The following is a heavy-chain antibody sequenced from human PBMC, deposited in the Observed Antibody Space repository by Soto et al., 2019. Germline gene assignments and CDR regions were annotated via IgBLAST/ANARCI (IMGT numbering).Heavy chain of an antibody. Sequence: GESLKISYTGSGFTFTRHWISWVRQMPGGGLEWMGKIDPSDSYTNYSPSFQGHVTISADKSINTAYLQWSGLQASDTAMYYCARSLAYCTGGTCYKGYGMDVWGQGTTVTVSS. CDR2: IDPSDSYT. CDR1: GFTFTRHW. CDR3: ARSLAYCTGGTCYKGYGMDV. V-gene: IGHV5-10-1*01. J-gene: IGHJ6*02. D-gene: IGHD2-8*02.